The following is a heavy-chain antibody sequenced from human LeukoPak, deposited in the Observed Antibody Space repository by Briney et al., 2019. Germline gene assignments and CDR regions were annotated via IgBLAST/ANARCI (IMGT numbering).Heavy chain of an antibody. J-gene: IGHJ4*02. CDR2: ISSSSSYI. Sequence: GGSLSLSCAASGFTFSSYSMNWVRQAPGKGLEWGSSISSSSSYIYYADSVKGRFTISRDNAKNSLYLQMNSLRAEDTAVYYCARDDYYYDSSGLNWGQGTLVTVSS. CDR1: GFTFSSYS. V-gene: IGHV3-21*01. CDR3: ARDDYYYDSSGLN. D-gene: IGHD3-22*01.